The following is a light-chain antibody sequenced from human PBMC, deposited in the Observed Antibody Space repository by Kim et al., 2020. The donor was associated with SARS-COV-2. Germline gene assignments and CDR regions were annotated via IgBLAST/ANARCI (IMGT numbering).Light chain of an antibody. J-gene: IGLJ3*02. Sequence: SYELTQPPSVSVSPGQTASITCSGDKLGDKYACWYQQKPGQSPVLVIYQDSKRPSGIPERFSGSNYGNTATLPISGTQAMDEADYYCQAWDGSTHWGFGGGAPLTVL. CDR2: QDS. CDR1: KLGDKY. V-gene: IGLV3-1*01. CDR3: QAWDGSTHWG.